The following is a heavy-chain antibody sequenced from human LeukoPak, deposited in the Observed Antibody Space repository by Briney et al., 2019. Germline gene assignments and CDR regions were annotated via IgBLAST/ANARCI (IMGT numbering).Heavy chain of an antibody. CDR2: IYYSGST. CDR1: GGSISSYY. Sequence: SETLSLTCTVSGGSISSYYWSWIRKPPGKGLEWIGYIYYSGSTNYNPSLKSRVTISVDTSKNQFSLKLSSVTAADTAVYYCARDFKDAFDIWGQGTMVIVSS. CDR3: ARDFKDAFDI. J-gene: IGHJ3*02. V-gene: IGHV4-59*01.